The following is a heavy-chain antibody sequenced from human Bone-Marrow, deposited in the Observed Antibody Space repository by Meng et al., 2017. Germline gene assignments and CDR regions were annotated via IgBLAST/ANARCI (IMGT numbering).Heavy chain of an antibody. V-gene: IGHV5-51*04. Sequence: GGSLRLSCKGSGYSFSTYWLAWVRQMPGKGLEWMGIIYPGDSETRYSPSFQGQVTIPADKPISTAYLQWTSLKASDTAMYYCARPGSSGSYDSLDFWGQGTLVTVSS. CDR3: ARPGSSGSYDSLDF. D-gene: IGHD1-26*01. CDR1: GYSFSTYW. J-gene: IGHJ4*02. CDR2: IYPGDSET.